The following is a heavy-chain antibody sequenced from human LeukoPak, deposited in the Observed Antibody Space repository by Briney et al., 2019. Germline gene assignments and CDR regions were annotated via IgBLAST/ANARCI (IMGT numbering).Heavy chain of an antibody. CDR1: GFTFTGYD. J-gene: IGHJ4*02. CDR2: ISGYNGNT. V-gene: IGHV1-18*01. D-gene: IGHD3-10*01. CDR3: ARAKAEGTDY. Sequence: ASMKVSCKTSGFTFTGYDISWVRQAPGQGLEWMGWISGYNGNTNYAQKLQGRVTMTTDTSTTTVYMELRSLRSGDTAVYYCARAKAEGTDYWGQGTLVTVSS.